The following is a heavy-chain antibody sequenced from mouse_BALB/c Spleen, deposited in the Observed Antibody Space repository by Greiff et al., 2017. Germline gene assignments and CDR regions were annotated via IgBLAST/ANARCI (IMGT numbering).Heavy chain of an antibody. CDR3: ARWVYDVVRYYAMDY. J-gene: IGHJ4*01. D-gene: IGHD1-1*02. Sequence: QVQLKESGAELVRPGSSVKISCKASGYAFSSYWMNWVKQRPGQGLEWIGQIYPGDGDTNYNGKFKGKATLTADKSSSTAYMQLSSLTSEDSAVYFCARWVYDVVRYYAMDYWGQGTSVTVSS. CDR1: GYAFSSYW. CDR2: IYPGDGDT. V-gene: IGHV1-80*01.